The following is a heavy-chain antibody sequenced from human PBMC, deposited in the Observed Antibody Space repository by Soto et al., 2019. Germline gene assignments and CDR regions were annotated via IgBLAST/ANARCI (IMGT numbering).Heavy chain of an antibody. V-gene: IGHV3-30-3*01. J-gene: IGHJ4*02. CDR3: ARERRRGVWGETFDY. CDR2: ISYDGSNK. D-gene: IGHD2-8*01. CDR1: GFTFSSYA. Sequence: QVQLVESGGGVVQPGRSLRLSCAASGFTFSSYAMHWVRQAPGKGLEWVAVISYDGSNKYYADSVKGRFIISRDNSKNTLYLQMNSLRAEDTAVYYCARERRRGVWGETFDYWGQGTLVTVSS.